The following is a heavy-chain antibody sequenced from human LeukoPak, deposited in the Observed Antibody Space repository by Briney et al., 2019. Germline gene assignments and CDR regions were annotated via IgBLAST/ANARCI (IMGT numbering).Heavy chain of an antibody. CDR1: GGSFSGYY. CDR3: ARSHDYSTSLAFDV. V-gene: IGHV4-34*01. D-gene: IGHD4-11*01. Sequence: PSETLSLTCADYGGSFSGYYWSWIRQPPGKGLEWIGEITYIGSTNYNPSLKSRATISVDTSKNQFSLKLTSVTAADTAVYYCARSHDYSTSLAFDVWGQGAMVTVSS. J-gene: IGHJ3*01. CDR2: ITYIGST.